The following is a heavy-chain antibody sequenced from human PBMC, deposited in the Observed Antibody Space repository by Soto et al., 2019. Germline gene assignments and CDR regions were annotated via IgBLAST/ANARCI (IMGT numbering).Heavy chain of an antibody. J-gene: IGHJ3*02. CDR1: GGSISSYY. V-gene: IGHV4-59*01. D-gene: IGHD6-13*01. CDR2: IYYSGST. CDR3: ARSRYSSSWYGDAVSAFDI. Sequence: SETLSLTCTVSGGSISSYYWSWIRQPPGKGLEWIGYIYYSGSTNYNPSLKSRVTISVDTSKHQFSLKLSSVTAADTAVYYCARSRYSSSWYGDAVSAFDIWGQGTMVTVSS.